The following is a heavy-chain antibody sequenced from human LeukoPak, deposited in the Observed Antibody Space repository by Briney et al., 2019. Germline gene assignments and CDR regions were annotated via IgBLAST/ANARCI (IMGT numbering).Heavy chain of an antibody. CDR2: ISAYNGNT. D-gene: IGHD2-2*01. CDR1: GYTFTSYG. J-gene: IGHJ4*02. Sequence: ASVKVSCKASGYTFTSYGISWVRQAPGQGLEWMGWISAYNGNTNYAQKLQGRVTMTTDTSTSRAYMELRSLRSDDTAVYYCARDLPLSSSPSRVPDYWGEGTLVTVSS. CDR3: ARDLPLSSSPSRVPDY. V-gene: IGHV1-18*01.